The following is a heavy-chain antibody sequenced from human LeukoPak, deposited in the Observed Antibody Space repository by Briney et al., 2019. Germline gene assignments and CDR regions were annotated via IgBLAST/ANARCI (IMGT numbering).Heavy chain of an antibody. D-gene: IGHD6-13*01. Sequence: GGSLRLSCAASGFTFSSYWISWVRQAPGKGLEWVANIKYDGSEKYYVDSVKGRFTISRDNAKNSLYLQMNSLRAEDTAVYYCAREAGSRGYYFDYWGQGTLVTVSS. CDR3: AREAGSRGYYFDY. J-gene: IGHJ4*02. CDR2: IKYDGSEK. CDR1: GFTFSSYW. V-gene: IGHV3-7*01.